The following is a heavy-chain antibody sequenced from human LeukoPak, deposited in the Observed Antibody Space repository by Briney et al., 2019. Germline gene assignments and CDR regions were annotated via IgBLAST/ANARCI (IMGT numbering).Heavy chain of an antibody. CDR3: ARWDSGEWFHDAFDI. Sequence: SETLSLTCGVSGYSISSGYYWGWIRQPPGKGLEWNGSIYHSGSTYYNPSLKSRVTISVDTSRNQCSLKLRSVTAADTALYYCARWDSGEWFHDAFDIWGQGTRVTVSS. V-gene: IGHV4-38-2*01. CDR1: GYSISSGYY. D-gene: IGHD3-3*01. CDR2: IYHSGST. J-gene: IGHJ3*02.